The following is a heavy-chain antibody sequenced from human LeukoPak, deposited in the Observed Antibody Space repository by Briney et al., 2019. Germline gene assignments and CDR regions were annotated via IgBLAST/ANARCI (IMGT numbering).Heavy chain of an antibody. CDR2: ILPVFGTT. Sequence: ASVKVSCKASGYTFTSYAISWVRQAPGQGLEWMGGILPVFGTTTYAQKFQGRVAITAEKYKNTAYMELRSLISEDTALYYCARDRRYYYQSTTPTQDASDIWGQGTLVTVSS. V-gene: IGHV1-69*06. J-gene: IGHJ3*02. D-gene: IGHD3-22*01. CDR3: ARDRRYYYQSTTPTQDASDI. CDR1: GYTFTSYA.